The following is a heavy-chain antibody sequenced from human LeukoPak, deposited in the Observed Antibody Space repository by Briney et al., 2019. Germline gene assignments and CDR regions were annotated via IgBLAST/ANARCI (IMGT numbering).Heavy chain of an antibody. D-gene: IGHD3-9*01. V-gene: IGHV1-18*01. CDR2: ISAYNGNT. Sequence: ASVKVSCKASGYTFTSYGISWVRQAPGQGLEWMGWISAYNGNTNYAQKLQGRVTMTTDTSTSTAYVELRSLRSDDTAVYYCARVGRYFDWLSRYLFDYWGQGILVTVSS. J-gene: IGHJ4*02. CDR1: GYTFTSYG. CDR3: ARVGRYFDWLSRYLFDY.